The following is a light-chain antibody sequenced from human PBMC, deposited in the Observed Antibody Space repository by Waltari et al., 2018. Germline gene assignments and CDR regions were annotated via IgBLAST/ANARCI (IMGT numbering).Light chain of an antibody. V-gene: IGLV1-51*01. CDR1: RTNIENNF. J-gene: IGLJ3*02. CDR2: DDN. CDR3: GTWDSSLTAWV. Sequence: TQPPSVSAAPGQTVTISCSGRRTNIENNFVTWYQQFPGTAPKLHIYDDNKRHSGIPDRFSASKSGAVATLGITGLQTGDEADYYCGTWDSSLTAWVFGGGTRLTVL.